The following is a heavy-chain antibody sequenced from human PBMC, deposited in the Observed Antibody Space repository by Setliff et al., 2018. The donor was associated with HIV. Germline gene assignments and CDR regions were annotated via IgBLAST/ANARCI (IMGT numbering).Heavy chain of an antibody. Sequence: LSLTCTVSGGSTDSGSYYWAWIRQPPGKGLEWIGSMYYTGSTYYNPSLKSRDTISIDTSKNQFSLKLNSVTAADTAMYYCARDGGSSGWYFVLGYSDYWGPGTLVTVSS. CDR3: ARDGGSSGWYFVLGYSDY. D-gene: IGHD6-19*01. CDR1: GGSTDSGSYY. V-gene: IGHV4-39*02. J-gene: IGHJ4*02. CDR2: MYYTGST.